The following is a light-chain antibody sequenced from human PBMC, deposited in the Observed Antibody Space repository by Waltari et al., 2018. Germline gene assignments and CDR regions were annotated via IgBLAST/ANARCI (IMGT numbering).Light chain of an antibody. V-gene: IGKV3-20*01. CDR3: QQYGRSPYT. CDR1: QSLSSTY. CDR2: GAS. Sequence: EIVLTQSPGTLSLSPGERATLSCRASQSLSSTYLAWYQQKPGQAPRLLIYGASSRATGIPDRFSGSGSGTDFTLSISRLEPEDSAVHYCQQYGRSPYTFGQGTKLEIK. J-gene: IGKJ2*01.